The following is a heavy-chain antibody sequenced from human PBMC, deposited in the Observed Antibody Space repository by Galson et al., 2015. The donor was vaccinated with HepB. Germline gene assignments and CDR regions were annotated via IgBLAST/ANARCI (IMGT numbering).Heavy chain of an antibody. CDR1: GLSVSGNY. CDR2: MYGGGAT. V-gene: IGHV3-53*01. Sequence: SLRLSCAASGLSVSGNYMTWVRQAPGKGLEWVSVMYGGGATYYADSVKDRFTISRDDSKNTVYLQTDSLRADDTAVYYCARDHTHTYYGMDVWGQGTTVTVSS. J-gene: IGHJ6*02. CDR3: ARDHTHTYYGMDV.